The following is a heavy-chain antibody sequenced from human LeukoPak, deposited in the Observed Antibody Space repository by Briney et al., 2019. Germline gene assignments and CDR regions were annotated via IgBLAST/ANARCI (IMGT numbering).Heavy chain of an antibody. Sequence: PGGSLRLSCAASGFTFSSYGMHWVRQAPGKGLEWVAFIRYDGSNKYYADSVKGRFTISRDNSKNTLYLQMNSLRAEDTAVYYCAKARLGYCSGGSCYYFDYWGQGTLVTVSS. CDR1: GFTFSSYG. V-gene: IGHV3-30*02. D-gene: IGHD2-15*01. CDR3: AKARLGYCSGGSCYYFDY. J-gene: IGHJ4*02. CDR2: IRYDGSNK.